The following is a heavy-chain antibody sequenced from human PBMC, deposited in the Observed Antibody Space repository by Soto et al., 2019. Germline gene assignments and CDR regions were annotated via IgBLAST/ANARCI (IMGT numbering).Heavy chain of an antibody. CDR3: ARVSGIYYYGMDV. CDR1: GGSFSGYY. D-gene: IGHD3-10*01. V-gene: IGHV4-34*01. CDR2: INHSGST. Sequence: QVQLQQWGAGLLKPSETLSLTCAVYGGSFSGYYWRWIRQPPGKGLAWIGEINHSGSTNYNPSLKSRVTISVDTSKNQVSLKLSSVTAADTAVYYCARVSGIYYYGMDVWGQGTTVTVSS. J-gene: IGHJ6*02.